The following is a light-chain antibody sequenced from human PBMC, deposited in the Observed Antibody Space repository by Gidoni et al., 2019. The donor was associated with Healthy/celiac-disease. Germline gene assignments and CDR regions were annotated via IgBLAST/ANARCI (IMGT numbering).Light chain of an antibody. CDR1: SSNIGAGYD. V-gene: IGLV1-40*01. CDR2: GNS. J-gene: IGLJ3*02. CDR3: QSYDSSLSGV. Sequence: QSVLTQPPSVSGAPGQGVTISCPGSSSNIGAGYDVHWYQQLPGTAPKLLIYGNSNRPSGVPDRFSGSKSGTSASLAITGLQAEDEADYYCQSYDSSLSGVFGGGTKLTVL.